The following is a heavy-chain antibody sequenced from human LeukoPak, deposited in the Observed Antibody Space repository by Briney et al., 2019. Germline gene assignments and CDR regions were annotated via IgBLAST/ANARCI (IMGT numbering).Heavy chain of an antibody. J-gene: IGHJ3*02. CDR2: IYYSGST. V-gene: IGHV4-38-2*02. Sequence: SETLSLTCTVSGYSISSGYYWGWIRQPPGKGLEWIGSIYYSGSTYYNPSLKSRVTISVDTSKNQFSLKLSSVTAADTAVYYCAREVLYNWNYADDAFDIWGQGTMVTVSS. CDR1: GYSISSGYY. CDR3: AREVLYNWNYADDAFDI. D-gene: IGHD1-7*01.